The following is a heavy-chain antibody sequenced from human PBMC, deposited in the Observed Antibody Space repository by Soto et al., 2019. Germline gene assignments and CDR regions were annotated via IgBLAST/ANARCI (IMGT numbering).Heavy chain of an antibody. Sequence: QLQLQESGPGLVKPSETLSLTCTVSGGSISSSSYYWGWIRQPLGKGLEWIVSIYYSGSTYYNPPIKSRVTISLDTSKTQLSLKLSSVTTAETAVYYCERQSLHVYYYFDYWGQGTLGTVSS. V-gene: IGHV4-39*01. CDR3: ERQSLHVYYYFDY. CDR2: IYYSGST. CDR1: GGSISSSSYY. D-gene: IGHD2-8*01. J-gene: IGHJ4*02.